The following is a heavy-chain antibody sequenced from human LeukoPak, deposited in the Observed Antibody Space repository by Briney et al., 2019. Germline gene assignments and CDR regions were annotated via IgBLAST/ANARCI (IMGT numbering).Heavy chain of an antibody. D-gene: IGHD6-6*01. CDR2: ISSSSSTI. Sequence: GGSLRLSCAASGFTFSSYSMNWVRQAPGKGLEWVSYISSSSSTIYYADSVKGRFTISRDNAKNSLYLQMNSLRAEDTAVYYCARGRIAAQDAFDIWGQGTMVTVSS. J-gene: IGHJ3*02. CDR3: ARGRIAAQDAFDI. V-gene: IGHV3-48*01. CDR1: GFTFSSYS.